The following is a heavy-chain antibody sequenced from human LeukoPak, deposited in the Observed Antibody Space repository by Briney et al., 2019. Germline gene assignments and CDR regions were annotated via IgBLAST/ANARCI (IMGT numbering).Heavy chain of an antibody. CDR3: ATRPQRRMAASDLNWFGP. CDR2: IDPNSGGT. D-gene: IGHD5-12*01. Sequence: ASVKVSCKASGYKFTDYYLHWVRQAPGQGLEWMGWIDPNSGGTHYAHRFLGRVTMTRDTSINTVYMELSSLRSDDTAMYYCATRPQRRMAASDLNWFGPWGPGTLVTVSS. CDR1: GYKFTDYY. J-gene: IGHJ5*02. V-gene: IGHV1-2*02.